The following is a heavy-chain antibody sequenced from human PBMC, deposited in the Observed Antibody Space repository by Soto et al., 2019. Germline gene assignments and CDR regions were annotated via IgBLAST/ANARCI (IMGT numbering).Heavy chain of an antibody. V-gene: IGHV4-34*01. Sequence: RSLTCAVFSGSLSDHYWTWGRQSPGKGLEWIGEIHPSGSTDSSASLKSRVTLSLDTSTSQFSLQVTSVTAADTGVYYCSRGKSSGYKFGNRNFFYYGMWGWGSGNTVPVSS. CDR1: SGSLSDHY. CDR3: SRGKSSGYKFGNRNFFYYGMWG. D-gene: IGHD5-18*01. J-gene: IGHJ6*04. CDR2: IHPSGST.